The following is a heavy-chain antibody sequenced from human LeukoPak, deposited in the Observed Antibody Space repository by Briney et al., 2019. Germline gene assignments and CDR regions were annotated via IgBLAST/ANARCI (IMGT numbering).Heavy chain of an antibody. CDR1: GGSISSYY. D-gene: IGHD1-14*01. J-gene: IGHJ6*03. CDR3: ARDVGEYYRAYYYYYMDV. V-gene: IGHV4-4*07. CDR2: IYTSGST. Sequence: SETLSLTCTVSGGSISSYYWSWIRQPAGKGLEWIGRIYTSGSTNYNPSLKSRVTMSVDTSKNQFSLKLSSVTAADTAVYYCARDVGEYYRAYYYYYMDVWGKGTTVTVSS.